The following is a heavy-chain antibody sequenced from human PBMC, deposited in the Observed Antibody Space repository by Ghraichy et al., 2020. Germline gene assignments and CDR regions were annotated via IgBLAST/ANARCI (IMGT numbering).Heavy chain of an antibody. CDR1: GFTFSSHG. CDR3: AREGAFCGGDCSNYFDN. J-gene: IGHJ4*02. CDR2: TWPDGSNK. D-gene: IGHD2-21*02. V-gene: IGHV3-33*01. Sequence: LSLPCAASGFTFSSHGMHWFRQAPGKGLEWVAVTWPDGSNKQYADSVKGRFTISRDNSKNTLYLQMNSLRVEDTALYYCAREGAFCGGDCSNYFDNWGQGTTVTVS.